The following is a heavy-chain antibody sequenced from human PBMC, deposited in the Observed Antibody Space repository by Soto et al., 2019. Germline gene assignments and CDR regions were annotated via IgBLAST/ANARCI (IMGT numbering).Heavy chain of an antibody. CDR3: ARLGSRDTSMDFDF. D-gene: IGHD5-18*01. J-gene: IGHJ4*02. Sequence: SETLSLTCTVSGGSISSYYWSWIRQPPGKGLEWIGYIYYSGSNNYNPSLKSRVTISVDTSKNQFSLKLSSVTVADTAVFYCARLGSRDTSMDFDFWGQGTLVTVSS. V-gene: IGHV4-59*08. CDR1: GGSISSYY. CDR2: IYYSGSN.